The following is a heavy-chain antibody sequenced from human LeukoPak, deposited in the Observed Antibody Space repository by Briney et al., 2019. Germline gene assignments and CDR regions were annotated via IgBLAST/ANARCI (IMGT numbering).Heavy chain of an antibody. Sequence: PGGSLRLSCAASGFTFSNYAMSWVRQAPGKGLEWVSAISGSSDGTYYADSVKGRFTISRDNSKNTLYLQMNSLRAEDTAVYYCAKEREDYGLTDGMDVWGQGTTVTVSS. CDR1: GFTFSNYA. CDR3: AKEREDYGLTDGMDV. V-gene: IGHV3-23*01. J-gene: IGHJ6*02. CDR2: ISGSSDGT. D-gene: IGHD4-17*01.